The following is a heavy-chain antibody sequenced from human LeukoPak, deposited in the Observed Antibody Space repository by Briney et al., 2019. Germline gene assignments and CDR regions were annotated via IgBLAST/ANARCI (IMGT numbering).Heavy chain of an antibody. V-gene: IGHV3-33*01. Sequence: GRSLRLSCAASGFTFSSYGMHWVRQAPGKGLEWVAVVWYDGSNKYYADSVKGRFTISRDNSKNTLYLQMNSLRAEDTAVYYCARDGGYCSGGSCYPLDYWGQGTLVTVSS. CDR1: GFTFSSYG. CDR2: VWYDGSNK. CDR3: ARDGGYCSGGSCYPLDY. D-gene: IGHD2-15*01. J-gene: IGHJ4*02.